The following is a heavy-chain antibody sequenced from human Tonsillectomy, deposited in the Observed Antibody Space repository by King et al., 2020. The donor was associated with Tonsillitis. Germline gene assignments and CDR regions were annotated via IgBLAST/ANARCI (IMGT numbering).Heavy chain of an antibody. V-gene: IGHV3-48*01. J-gene: IGHJ6*03. D-gene: IGHD3-10*01. Sequence: VQLVESGGGLVQPGGSLRLSCAASGFTFSSHSMNWVRQAPGKGLEWVSYISSSSDTIYYADSVKGRFTISRDNAKNSLFLQMNSLRAEDTAVYYCARESFSELFSIYYYYYYYMDVGGKGTTVTVSS. CDR1: GFTFSSHS. CDR3: ARESFSELFSIYYYYYYYMDV. CDR2: ISSSSDTI.